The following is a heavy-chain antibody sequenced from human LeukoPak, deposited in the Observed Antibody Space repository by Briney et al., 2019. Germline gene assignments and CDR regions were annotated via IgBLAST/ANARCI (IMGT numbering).Heavy chain of an antibody. Sequence: EASVKVSCKASGYTFTGYYMHWVRQAPGQGLEWMGWINPNSGGTNYAQKFQGRVTMTRDTSISTAYMELSRLRSDDTAAYYCARYTLWFGLEALDYWGQGTLVTVSS. V-gene: IGHV1-2*02. D-gene: IGHD3-10*01. CDR3: ARYTLWFGLEALDY. CDR1: GYTFTGYY. J-gene: IGHJ4*02. CDR2: INPNSGGT.